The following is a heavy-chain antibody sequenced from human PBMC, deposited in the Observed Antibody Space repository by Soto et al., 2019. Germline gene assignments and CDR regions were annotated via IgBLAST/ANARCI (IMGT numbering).Heavy chain of an antibody. V-gene: IGHV1-18*04. Sequence: ASVKVSCKASGYTFTSYGISWLRQSPGQGLEWMGWISAYNGNTNYARKLQGRVTMTTDTSTSTAYMELRSLRSDDTAVYYCARGVPPVATLGYFDYWGQGTLVTVSS. J-gene: IGHJ4*02. CDR1: GYTFTSYG. CDR3: ARGVPPVATLGYFDY. CDR2: ISAYNGNT. D-gene: IGHD5-12*01.